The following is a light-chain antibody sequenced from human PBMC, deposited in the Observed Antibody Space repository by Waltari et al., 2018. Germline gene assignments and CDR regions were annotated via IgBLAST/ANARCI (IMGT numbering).Light chain of an antibody. CDR1: SSDVGGYNY. CDR3: SSYTSSSPSVV. CDR2: EVS. J-gene: IGLJ2*01. V-gene: IGLV2-14*01. Sequence: QSALTQPASVSGSPGQPITISCTGTSSDVGGYNYASWYQQHPGKAPKLMIYEVSNRPSGVSNRVSGSKSGNTASLTISGLQAEDEADYYCSSYTSSSPSVVFGGGTKLTVL.